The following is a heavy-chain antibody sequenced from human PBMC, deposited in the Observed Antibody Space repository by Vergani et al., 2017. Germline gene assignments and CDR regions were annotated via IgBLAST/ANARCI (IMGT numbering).Heavy chain of an antibody. CDR3: AKGYPDPRITIFGVVTDDAFDI. V-gene: IGHV3-23*01. Sequence: EVQLLESGGGLVQPGGSLRLSCAASGFTFSSYAMSWVRQAPGKGLEWVSAISGRGGSTYYADSVKGRFTISRDNSKNTLYLQMNSLRAEDTAVYYCAKGYPDPRITIFGVVTDDAFDIWGQGTMVTVSS. J-gene: IGHJ3*02. CDR1: GFTFSSYA. D-gene: IGHD3-3*01. CDR2: ISGRGGST.